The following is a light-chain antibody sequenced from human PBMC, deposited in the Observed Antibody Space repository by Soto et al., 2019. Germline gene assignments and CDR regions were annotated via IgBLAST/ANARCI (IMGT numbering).Light chain of an antibody. Sequence: QPVLTQSPSASASLGASVKLTCTLSSGHSSYAIAWHQQQPEKGPRYLMKLNSDGSHSKGDGIPDRFSVSSSGAERYLTISSLQSEDEADYYCQTWGTGNWVFGGGTKLTVL. J-gene: IGLJ3*02. CDR1: SGHSSYA. CDR2: LNSDGSH. V-gene: IGLV4-69*01. CDR3: QTWGTGNWV.